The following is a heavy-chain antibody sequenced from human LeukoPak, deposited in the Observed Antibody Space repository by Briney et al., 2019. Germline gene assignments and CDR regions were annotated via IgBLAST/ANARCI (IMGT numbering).Heavy chain of an antibody. CDR1: GGSISSYY. D-gene: IGHD6-13*01. CDR2: IYYSGST. CDR3: ARVTIAPADWFDP. V-gene: IGHV4-59*08. Sequence: SETLSLTCTVSGGSISSYYWSWLRQPPGKGLEWIGYIYYSGSTNYNPSLKSRVTISVDTSKNQFSLKLSSVTAADTAVYYCARVTIAPADWFDPWGQGTLVTVSS. J-gene: IGHJ5*02.